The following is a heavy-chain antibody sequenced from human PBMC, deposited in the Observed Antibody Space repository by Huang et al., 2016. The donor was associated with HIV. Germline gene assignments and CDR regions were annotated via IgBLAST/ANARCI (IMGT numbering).Heavy chain of an antibody. CDR3: ARGFRGAFDI. D-gene: IGHD3-10*01. CDR1: GASFSDYY. CDR2: SNHGGST. V-gene: IGHV4-34*02. J-gene: IGHJ3*02. Sequence: QVQLQQWGAGLLKPSETLSLTCAVYGASFSDYYWTWSRQPPGKGLEWIGESNHGGSTNYNPSLKSRVTISVDTSKNQFSLKLRSVTAADTTVYDCARGFRGAFDIWGQGTMVTVSS.